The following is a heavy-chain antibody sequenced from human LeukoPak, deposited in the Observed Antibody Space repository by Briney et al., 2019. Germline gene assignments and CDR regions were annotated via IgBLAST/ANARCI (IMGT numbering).Heavy chain of an antibody. CDR3: ARGVPERITMIVVVRRNYYFDY. J-gene: IGHJ4*02. V-gene: IGHV4-39*07. CDR2: IYYSGST. CDR1: GGSISSSSCY. D-gene: IGHD3-22*01. Sequence: SETLSLTCTVSGGSISSSSCYWGWIRQPPGKGLEWIGSIYYSGSTNYNPSLKSRVTISVDTSKNQFSLKLSSVTAADTAVYYCARGVPERITMIVVVRRNYYFDYWGQGTLVTVSS.